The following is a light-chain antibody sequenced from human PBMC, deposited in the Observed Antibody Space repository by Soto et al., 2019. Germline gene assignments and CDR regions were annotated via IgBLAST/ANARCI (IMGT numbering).Light chain of an antibody. J-gene: IGLJ1*01. CDR3: QVWDITSDQYL. Sequence: SSELTQPPSVSVAPGQTARLTCGGTNIASKSVHWYQQRPGQAPVLVLYDDTNRPSGIPERFSGSNSGSTATLTISSVEAGDEADYFCQVWDITSDQYLFGTGTKLTVL. V-gene: IGLV3-21*02. CDR2: DDT. CDR1: NIASKS.